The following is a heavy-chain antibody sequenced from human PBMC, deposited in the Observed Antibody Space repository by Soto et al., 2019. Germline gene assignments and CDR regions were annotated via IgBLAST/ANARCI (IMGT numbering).Heavy chain of an antibody. CDR1: GFTFSSYA. V-gene: IGHV3-23*01. Sequence: GGSLSLSCAASGFTFSSYAMSWVRQAPGKGLEWVSAISGSGGSTYYADSVKGRFTISRDNSKNTLYLQMNSLRAEDTAVYYCAKRRYYDLVTNWFDPWGQGTLVTVSS. D-gene: IGHD3-22*01. CDR3: AKRRYYDLVTNWFDP. J-gene: IGHJ5*02. CDR2: ISGSGGST.